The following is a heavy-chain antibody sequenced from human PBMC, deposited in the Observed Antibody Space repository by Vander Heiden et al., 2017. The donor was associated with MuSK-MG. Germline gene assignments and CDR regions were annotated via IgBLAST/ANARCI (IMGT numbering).Heavy chain of an antibody. Sequence: QVQLQQWGAGLLKPSETLSLTCAVYGGSFSGYYWSWIRQPPGKGLEWIGEINHSGSTNYNPSLKSRVTISVDTSKNQFSLKLSSVTAADTAVYYCARDHYGSGSPGYWGQGTLVTVSS. CDR2: INHSGST. CDR3: ARDHYGSGSPGY. D-gene: IGHD3-10*01. CDR1: GGSFSGYY. J-gene: IGHJ4*02. V-gene: IGHV4-34*01.